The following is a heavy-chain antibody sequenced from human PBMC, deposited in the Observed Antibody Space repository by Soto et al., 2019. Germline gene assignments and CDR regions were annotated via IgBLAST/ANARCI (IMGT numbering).Heavy chain of an antibody. CDR2: IDNSGST. V-gene: IGHV4-4*07. CDR1: CGSIINYF. D-gene: IGHD3-10*01. Sequence: PSETLSLTGTVSCGSIINYFCNWIRQPAGKGLEWIGRIDNSGSTNYNPSLKSRITMSADNAKNTLYLQMNSLRAEDTAVYFCTRVVDGSAGEFDYWGQGTLVTVSS. J-gene: IGHJ4*02. CDR3: TRVVDGSAGEFDY.